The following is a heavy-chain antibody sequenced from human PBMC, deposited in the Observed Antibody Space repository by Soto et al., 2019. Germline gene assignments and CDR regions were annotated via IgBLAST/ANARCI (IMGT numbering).Heavy chain of an antibody. CDR3: AKVLYGVVTYFDS. V-gene: IGHV3-23*01. CDR1: GFTFSSYG. Sequence: EVQLLESGGGLVQPGGSLRLSCASSGFTFSSYGMNWVRRPPGKGLEWVSAISGSGAATYYADSVQGRFTISRDNSNNTLYLQMNSLRAEDTAVYSCAKVLYGVVTYFDSWGQGTLVTVSS. J-gene: IGHJ4*02. CDR2: ISGSGAAT. D-gene: IGHD3-3*01.